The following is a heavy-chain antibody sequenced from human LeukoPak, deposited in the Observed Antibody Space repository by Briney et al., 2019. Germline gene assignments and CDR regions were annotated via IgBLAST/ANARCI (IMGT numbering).Heavy chain of an antibody. Sequence: GASVKVSCKASGYTFTSYYMHWVRQAPGQGLEWMGWINPNSGGTNYAQKFQGRVTMTRDTSISTAYMELSRLRSDDTAVYYCARDWALITGTTDLFDYWGQGTLVTVSS. J-gene: IGHJ4*02. CDR1: GYTFTSYY. V-gene: IGHV1-2*02. CDR3: ARDWALITGTTDLFDY. D-gene: IGHD1-7*01. CDR2: INPNSGGT.